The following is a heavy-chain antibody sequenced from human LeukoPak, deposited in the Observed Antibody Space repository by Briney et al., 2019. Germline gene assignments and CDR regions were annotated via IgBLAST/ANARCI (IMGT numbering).Heavy chain of an antibody. CDR2: IYYSGST. Sequence: SETLSLTCTVSGGPISSSSYYWGWIRQPPGKGLEWIGSIYYSGSTYYNPSLKSRVTISVDTSKNQFSLKLSSVTAADTAVYYCARPIGTTTAFDIWGQGTMVTVSS. CDR3: ARPIGTTTAFDI. D-gene: IGHD2-2*01. V-gene: IGHV4-39*01. CDR1: GGPISSSSYY. J-gene: IGHJ3*02.